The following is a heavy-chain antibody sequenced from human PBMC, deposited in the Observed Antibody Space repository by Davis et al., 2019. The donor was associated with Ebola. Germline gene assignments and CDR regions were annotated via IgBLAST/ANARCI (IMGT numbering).Heavy chain of an antibody. J-gene: IGHJ4*02. CDR2: IRSKANSYAT. CDR1: GSRSRDHH. Sequence: GGSLRLSCAASGSRSRDHHMDWVRQASGKGLEWVGRIRSKANSYATAYAASVKGRFTISRDDSKNTAYLQMNSLKTEDTAVYYCTTTTTVTDDWGQGTLVTVSS. D-gene: IGHD4-17*01. V-gene: IGHV3-73*01. CDR3: TTTTTVTDD.